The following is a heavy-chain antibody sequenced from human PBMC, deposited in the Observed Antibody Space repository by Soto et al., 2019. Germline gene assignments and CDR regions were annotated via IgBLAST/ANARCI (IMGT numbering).Heavy chain of an antibody. CDR1: GYSFTSYW. V-gene: IGHV5-10-1*01. D-gene: IGHD5-12*01. CDR2: IDPSDSYT. CDR3: ATARPGGYRHHYFDY. Sequence: GESLKISCKGSGYSFTSYWISWVRQMPGKGLEWMGRIDPSDSYTNYSPSFQGHVTISADKSISTAYLQWGSLKASDTAMYYCATARPGGYRHHYFDYWGQGTLVTVSS. J-gene: IGHJ4*02.